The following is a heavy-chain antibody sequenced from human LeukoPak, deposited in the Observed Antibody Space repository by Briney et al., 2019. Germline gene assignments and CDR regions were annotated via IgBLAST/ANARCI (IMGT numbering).Heavy chain of an antibody. V-gene: IGHV3-48*04. CDR2: ISSISSTI. CDR1: GFTFSAYS. D-gene: IGHD4-17*01. J-gene: IGHJ3*02. CDR3: ARELTVTTDAFDI. Sequence: GGSLRLSCAASGFTFSAYSMNWVRQAPGKGLEWVSYISSISSTIYYADSVKGRFTISRDNAKNSLYLQMNSLRAEDTAVYYCARELTVTTDAFDIWGQGTMVTVSS.